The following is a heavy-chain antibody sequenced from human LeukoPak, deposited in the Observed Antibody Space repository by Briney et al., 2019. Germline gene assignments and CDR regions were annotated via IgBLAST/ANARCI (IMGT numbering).Heavy chain of an antibody. D-gene: IGHD3-22*01. J-gene: IGHJ5*02. CDR2: MNPNSGNT. CDR1: GYTFTSYD. Sequence: ASVKVSCKASGYTFTSYDLNWVRQATGQGLEWMGWMNPNSGNTGYAQKFQGRVNMTRNTSISTAYMELSSLRSEDTAVYYCARDYYDSSGYYYNWFDPWGQGTLVTVSS. CDR3: ARDYYDSSGYYYNWFDP. V-gene: IGHV1-8*01.